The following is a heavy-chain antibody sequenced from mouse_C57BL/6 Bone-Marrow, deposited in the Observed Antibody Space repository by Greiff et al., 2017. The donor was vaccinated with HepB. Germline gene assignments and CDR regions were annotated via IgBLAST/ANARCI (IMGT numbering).Heavy chain of an antibody. CDR2: IDPEDGDT. Sequence: VQLQQSGAELVRPGASVKLSCTASGFNIKDYYMHWVKQRPEQGLEWIGRIDPEDGDTEYAPKFQGKATMTADTSSNTAYLQLSSLTSEDTAVYYCTTGIYYGNYVDYAMDYWGQGTSVTGSS. CDR1: GFNIKDYY. D-gene: IGHD2-1*01. J-gene: IGHJ4*01. V-gene: IGHV14-1*01. CDR3: TTGIYYGNYVDYAMDY.